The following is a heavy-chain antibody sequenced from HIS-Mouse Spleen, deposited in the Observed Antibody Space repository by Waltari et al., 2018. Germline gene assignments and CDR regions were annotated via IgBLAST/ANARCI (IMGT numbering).Heavy chain of an antibody. CDR1: GGSFSGYY. D-gene: IGHD1-7*01. Sequence: QVQLQQWGAGLLKPSETLSLTCAVYGGSFSGYYWSWIRQPPGKGLEWIGEINHSGSTNYNPSLKSRVTISVDTSKNQFSLKLSSVTAADTAVYYCASRPPAYSRKHNWYYAFDIWGQGTMVTVSS. J-gene: IGHJ3*02. CDR2: INHSGST. V-gene: IGHV4-34*01. CDR3: ASRPPAYSRKHNWYYAFDI.